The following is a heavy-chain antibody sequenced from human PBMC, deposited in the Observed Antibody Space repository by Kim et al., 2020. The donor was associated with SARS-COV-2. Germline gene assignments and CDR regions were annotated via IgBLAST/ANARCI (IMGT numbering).Heavy chain of an antibody. Sequence: YYADSVKGRFTITRDKSKNTLYLQMNSLGAEDTAVYYCARDTRDYYGMDVWGQGTTVTVSS. CDR3: ARDTRDYYGMDV. V-gene: IGHV3-33*01. J-gene: IGHJ6*02.